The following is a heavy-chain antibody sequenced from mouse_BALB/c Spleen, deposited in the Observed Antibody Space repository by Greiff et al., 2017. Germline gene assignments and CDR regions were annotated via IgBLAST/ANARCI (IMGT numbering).Heavy chain of an antibody. Sequence: VHVKQSGPELVKPGASVKMSCKASGYTFTSYVMHWVKQKPGQGLEWIGYINPYNDGTKYNEKFKGKATLTSDKSSSTAYMELSSLTSEDSAVYYCARDSSGYVYYFDYWGQGTTLTVSS. CDR2: INPYNDGT. CDR1: GYTFTSYV. CDR3: ARDSSGYVYYFDY. J-gene: IGHJ2*01. V-gene: IGHV1-14*01. D-gene: IGHD3-2*01.